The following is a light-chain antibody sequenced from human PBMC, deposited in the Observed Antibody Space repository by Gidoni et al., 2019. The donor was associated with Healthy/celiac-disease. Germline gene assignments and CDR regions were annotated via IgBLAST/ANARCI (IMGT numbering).Light chain of an antibody. CDR1: QSVSSN. CDR3: QQYNNWPPKT. Sequence: ELLMPHSPATLSVSPGERATLSCRASQSVSSNLAWYQQKPDQAPRLLIYGASTRATGIPARFSGSGSGTEFTLTISSLQSEDFAVYYCQQYNNWPPKTFXQXTKVEIK. V-gene: IGKV3-15*01. CDR2: GAS. J-gene: IGKJ1*01.